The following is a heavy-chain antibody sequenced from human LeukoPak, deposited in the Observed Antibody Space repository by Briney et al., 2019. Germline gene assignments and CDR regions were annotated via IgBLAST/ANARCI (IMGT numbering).Heavy chain of an antibody. CDR1: GGSFSGYY. Sequence: SETLSLTCAVYGGSFSGYYWSWIRQPPGKGLEWIGEINHSGSTNYNPSLKSRVTISVDTSKNQFSLKLSSVTAADTAVYCCARLVRIVVVPAAIRYYYYGMDVWGQGTTVTVSS. CDR2: INHSGST. CDR3: ARLVRIVVVPAAIRYYYYGMDV. J-gene: IGHJ6*02. V-gene: IGHV4-34*01. D-gene: IGHD2-2*02.